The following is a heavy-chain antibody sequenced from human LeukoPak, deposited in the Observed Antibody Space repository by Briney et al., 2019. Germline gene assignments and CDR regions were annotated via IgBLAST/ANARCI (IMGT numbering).Heavy chain of an antibody. V-gene: IGHV3-21*01. Sequence: GGSLRLSCAASGFTFSSYSMNWVRQAPGKGLEWVSSISSSSSYIYYADSVKGRFTISRDNAKNSLYLQMNSLRAEDTAVYYCARECSDYGDYNCYFDYWVQGTLVTVSS. CDR2: ISSSSSYI. J-gene: IGHJ4*02. CDR1: GFTFSSYS. CDR3: ARECSDYGDYNCYFDY. D-gene: IGHD4-17*01.